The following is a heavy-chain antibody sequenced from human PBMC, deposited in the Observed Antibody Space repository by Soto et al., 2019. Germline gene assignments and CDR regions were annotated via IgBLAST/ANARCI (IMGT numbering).Heavy chain of an antibody. Sequence: ASVKVSCKASGYTFTSYDINWVRQATGQGLEWMGWMNPNSGNTGYAQKFQGRVTMTRNTSISTAYMELSSLRSEDTAVYYCARRGSSSIPHDDYYYYGMDVWGQGTTVTVSS. CDR2: MNPNSGNT. J-gene: IGHJ6*02. CDR3: ARRGSSSIPHDDYYYYGMDV. CDR1: GYTFTSYD. D-gene: IGHD6-6*01. V-gene: IGHV1-8*01.